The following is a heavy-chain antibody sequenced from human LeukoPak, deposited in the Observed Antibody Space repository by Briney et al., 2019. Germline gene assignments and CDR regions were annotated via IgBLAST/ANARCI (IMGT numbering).Heavy chain of an antibody. J-gene: IGHJ6*03. D-gene: IGHD3-10*01. CDR1: GGSISSYY. V-gene: IGHV4-59*01. CDR2: IYYSGST. Sequence: SETLSLTCTVSGGSISSYYWSWIRQPPGKGLEWIGYIYYSGSTNYNPSLKSRVTISVDTSKNQFSLKLSSVTAADTAVYYCARTMVRGVIILIPYYVDVWGKGTTVTVSS. CDR3: ARTMVRGVIILIPYYVDV.